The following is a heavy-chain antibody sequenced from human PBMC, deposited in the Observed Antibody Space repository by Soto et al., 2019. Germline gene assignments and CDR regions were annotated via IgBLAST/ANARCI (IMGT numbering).Heavy chain of an antibody. CDR1: GFTFTRYS. CDR2: ISSTTNYI. J-gene: IGHJ4*02. D-gene: IGHD3-10*01. Sequence: GGSLRLSCAASGFTFTRYSMNWVRQASGKALEWVSSISSTTNYIYYGDSMKGRFTISRDNAKNSLYLEMNSLRAEDTAVYYCARESGDLTSKFYYWDQEPLV. V-gene: IGHV3-21*06. CDR3: ARESGDLTSKFYY.